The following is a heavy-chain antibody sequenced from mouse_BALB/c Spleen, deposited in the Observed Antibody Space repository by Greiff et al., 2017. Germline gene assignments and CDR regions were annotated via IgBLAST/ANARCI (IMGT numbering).Heavy chain of an antibody. D-gene: IGHD4-1*01. J-gene: IGHJ1*01. CDR1: GFTFSDYG. V-gene: IGHV5-15*02. Sequence: EVQGVESGGGLVQPGGSRKLSCAASGFTFSDYGMAWVRQAPGKGPEWVAFISNLAYSIYYADTVTGRFTISRENAKNTLYLEMSSLRSEDTAMYYCARVANWDSYWYFDVWGAGTTVTVSS. CDR2: ISNLAYSI. CDR3: ARVANWDSYWYFDV.